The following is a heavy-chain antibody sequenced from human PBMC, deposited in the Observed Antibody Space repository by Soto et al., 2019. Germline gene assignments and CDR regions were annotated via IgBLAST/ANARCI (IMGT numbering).Heavy chain of an antibody. V-gene: IGHV3-72*01. Sequence: GGSLRLSCAASGFTFSDHYMDWVRQAPGKGLEWVGRTRNKANSYTTEYAASVKGRFTISRDDSKNSLYLQMNSLKTEVTAVYYCAREFVVVPAAMEDGYYYYMDVWGKGTTVTVSS. D-gene: IGHD2-2*01. CDR3: AREFVVVPAAMEDGYYYYMDV. CDR2: TRNKANSYTT. CDR1: GFTFSDHY. J-gene: IGHJ6*03.